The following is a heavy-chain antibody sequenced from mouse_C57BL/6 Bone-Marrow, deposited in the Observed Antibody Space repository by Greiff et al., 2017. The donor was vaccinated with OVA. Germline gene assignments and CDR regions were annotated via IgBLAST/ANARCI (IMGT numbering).Heavy chain of an antibody. CDR2: ISYDGSN. Sequence: ESGPGLVKPSQSLSLTCSVTGYSITSGYYWNWIRQFPGNKLEWMGYISYDGSNNYNPSLKNRISITRDTSKNQFFLKLNSVTTEDTATYYCARYRHYYYGSRGAYWGQGTLVTVSA. J-gene: IGHJ3*01. D-gene: IGHD1-1*01. CDR1: GYSITSGYY. V-gene: IGHV3-6*01. CDR3: ARYRHYYYGSRGAY.